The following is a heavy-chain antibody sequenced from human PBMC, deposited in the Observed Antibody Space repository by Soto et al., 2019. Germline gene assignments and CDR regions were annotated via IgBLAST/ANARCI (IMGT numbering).Heavy chain of an antibody. J-gene: IGHJ5*02. D-gene: IGHD3-10*01. CDR2: ISAYNGNT. Sequence: EASVKVSCKASGYTFTSYGISWVRQAPGQGLEWMGWISAYNGNTNYAQKLQGRVTMTTDTSTSTAYMELRSLRSDDTAVYYCARDARRITMVRGVIITAHSNWFDPWGQGTLVTVSS. CDR1: GYTFTSYG. CDR3: ARDARRITMVRGVIITAHSNWFDP. V-gene: IGHV1-18*01.